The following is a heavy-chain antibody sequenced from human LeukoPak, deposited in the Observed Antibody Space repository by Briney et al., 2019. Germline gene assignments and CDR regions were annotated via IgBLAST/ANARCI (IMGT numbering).Heavy chain of an antibody. J-gene: IGHJ4*02. D-gene: IGHD3-10*01. CDR3: ARPTGGNYGFDY. CDR1: GFTFDDYG. CDR2: INWNGGST. V-gene: IGHV3-20*04. Sequence: PGGSLRLSCAASGFTFDDYGMSWVRQAPGKGLEWVSGINWNGGSTGYADSVKGRLTISRGNAKNSLYLQMNSLRGEDTALYYCARPTGGNYGFDYWGQGTLVTVSS.